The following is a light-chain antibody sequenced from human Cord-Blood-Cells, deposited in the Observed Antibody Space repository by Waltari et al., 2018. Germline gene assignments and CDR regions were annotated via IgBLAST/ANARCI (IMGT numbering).Light chain of an antibody. Sequence: SYELSPPPSVSVSTGQTARTTCSGEALPTQYAYWYQQKPGQAPVLVIYKDSERPSGIPERFSGSSSGTTVTLTISGVQAEDEADYYCQSADSSGTWVFGGGTKLTVL. J-gene: IGLJ3*02. CDR1: ALPTQY. CDR2: KDS. V-gene: IGLV3-25*02. CDR3: QSADSSGTWV.